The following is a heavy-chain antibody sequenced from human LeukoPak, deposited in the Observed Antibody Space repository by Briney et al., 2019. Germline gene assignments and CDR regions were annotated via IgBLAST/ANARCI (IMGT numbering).Heavy chain of an antibody. CDR1: GYSFTSYW. Sequence: GESLKISCKGSGYSFTSYWIGWVRQMPGKGLEWMGIIYPGDSETRNSPSFQGQVTISADKSITTAYLQWSSLKASDTAIYYCARWDYYYSRGYFDYWGQGTLVTVSS. D-gene: IGHD3-22*01. CDR3: ARWDYYYSRGYFDY. J-gene: IGHJ4*02. CDR2: IYPGDSET. V-gene: IGHV5-51*01.